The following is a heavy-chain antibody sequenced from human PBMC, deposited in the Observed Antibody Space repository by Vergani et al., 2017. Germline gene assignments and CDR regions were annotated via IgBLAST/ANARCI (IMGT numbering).Heavy chain of an antibody. J-gene: IGHJ4*02. Sequence: EVQLVESGGGLVQPGRSLRLSCAASGFTFDDYAMHWVRQAPGKGLEWVSGISWNSGSIGYADSVKGRFTISRDNAKNSLYLQMNSLRAEDTALYYCAKDVGTFIAAAGSFDYWGQGTLVTVSS. CDR1: GFTFDDYA. V-gene: IGHV3-9*01. CDR3: AKDVGTFIAAAGSFDY. D-gene: IGHD6-13*01. CDR2: ISWNSGSI.